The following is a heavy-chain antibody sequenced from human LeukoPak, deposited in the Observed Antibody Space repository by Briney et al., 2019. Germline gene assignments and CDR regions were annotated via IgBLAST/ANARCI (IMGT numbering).Heavy chain of an antibody. J-gene: IGHJ6*02. CDR2: INHSGST. CDR1: GGSFSGYY. Sequence: SETLSLTCAVYGGSFSGYYWSWIRQPPGKGLEWIGEINHSGSTNYNPSLKSRVTISVDTSKNQFSLKLSSVTAADTAVYYCARMTGYCSSTSCHPSFYYGMDVWGQGTTVTVSS. CDR3: ARMTGYCSSTSCHPSFYYGMDV. V-gene: IGHV4-34*01. D-gene: IGHD2-2*01.